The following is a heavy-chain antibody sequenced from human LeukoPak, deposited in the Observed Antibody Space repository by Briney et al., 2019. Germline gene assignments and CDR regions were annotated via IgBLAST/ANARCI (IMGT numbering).Heavy chain of an antibody. Sequence: GSLRLSCAASGFTFSSYSMNWIRQPPGKGLEWIGYVYYSGSTNYNPSLKSRVTISVDTSKNQFSLKLSSVTAADTAVYYCARAYSGSYYEYYYYYMDVWGKGTTVTVSS. CDR3: ARAYSGSYYEYYYYYMDV. J-gene: IGHJ6*03. V-gene: IGHV4-59*01. CDR2: VYYSGST. CDR1: GFTFSSYS. D-gene: IGHD1-26*01.